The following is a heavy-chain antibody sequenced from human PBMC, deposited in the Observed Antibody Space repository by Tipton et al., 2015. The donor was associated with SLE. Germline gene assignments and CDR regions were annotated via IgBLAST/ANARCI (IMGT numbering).Heavy chain of an antibody. Sequence: SLRLSCAASGFTFSSYWMHWVRQAPGKGLVWVSRINSDGSSTSYADSVKGRFTISRDNAKNTLYLQMNSLRAEDTAVHYCARGLVQGRYWYFDLWGRGTLVTVSS. V-gene: IGHV3-74*01. D-gene: IGHD6-13*01. CDR1: GFTFSSYW. J-gene: IGHJ2*01. CDR2: INSDGSST. CDR3: ARGLVQGRYWYFDL.